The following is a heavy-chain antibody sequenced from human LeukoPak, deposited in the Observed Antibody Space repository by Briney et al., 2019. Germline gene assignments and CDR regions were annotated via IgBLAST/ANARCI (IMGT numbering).Heavy chain of an antibody. J-gene: IGHJ4*01. D-gene: IGHD6-13*01. CDR3: ARDGTAAGLYFDL. V-gene: IGHV3-7*01. Sequence: GGSLRLSCGVSGSTFTSYWMNWVRQAPGKGLEWVASIRQDGGEKSYVDSVKGRFTISRDNTKNSLYLQINSLRVEDTAVYYCARDGTAAGLYFDLWGQGTLVTVSS. CDR2: IRQDGGEK. CDR1: GSTFTSYW.